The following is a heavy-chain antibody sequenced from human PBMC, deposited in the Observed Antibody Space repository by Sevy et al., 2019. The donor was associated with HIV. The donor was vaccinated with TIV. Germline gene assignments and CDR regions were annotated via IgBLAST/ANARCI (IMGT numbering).Heavy chain of an antibody. J-gene: IGHJ4*02. CDR1: GFTFNTYG. D-gene: IGHD3-16*01. V-gene: IGHV3-30*02. CDR3: AKGPRPMITFGGAADY. Sequence: GESLKISCATSGFTFNTYGMHWVRQAPGKGLEWVAFIRYDGSTKYYLDSVKGRFAISRDNSRNTLYLQMNSLRTEDTALYYCAKGPRPMITFGGAADYWGQGTLVTVSS. CDR2: IRYDGSTK.